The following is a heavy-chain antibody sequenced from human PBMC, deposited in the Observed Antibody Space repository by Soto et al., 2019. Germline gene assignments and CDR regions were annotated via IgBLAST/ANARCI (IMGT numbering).Heavy chain of an antibody. CDR3: AHSWAQSNFDWFDP. V-gene: IGHV2-5*01. Sequence: QITLKESGPTLVQPTQPLTLTCTFSGFSLSTSGVGVGWIRQPPGKALEWLAVIYWNDDKRYSPSLKSRLTIAKDTSKNQVVLTMTNMDPVDTATYYCAHSWAQSNFDWFDPWGQGTLVTVSS. CDR2: IYWNDDK. CDR1: GFSLSTSGVG. J-gene: IGHJ5*02. D-gene: IGHD4-4*01.